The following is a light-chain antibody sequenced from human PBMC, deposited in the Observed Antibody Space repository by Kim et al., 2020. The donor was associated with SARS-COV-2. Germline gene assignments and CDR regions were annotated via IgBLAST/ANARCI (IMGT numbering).Light chain of an antibody. CDR3: SSYTLTNTLV. CDR2: DVN. Sequence: QPVTITCIGTGSDVGAYSLVYCYQQHTGKAAKVIIYDVNKRPSGVSNRFSGSKSGDTASLTISGLQPEDGADYYCSSYTLTNTLVFGGGTKLTVL. CDR1: GSDVGAYSL. V-gene: IGLV2-14*03. J-gene: IGLJ3*02.